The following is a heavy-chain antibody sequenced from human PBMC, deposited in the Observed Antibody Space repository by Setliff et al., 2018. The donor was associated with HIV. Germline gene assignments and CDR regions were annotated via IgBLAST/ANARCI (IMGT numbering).Heavy chain of an antibody. V-gene: IGHV3-33*05. CDR2: IKYDGIKQ. Sequence: PGGSLRLSCTASGFIFSDYGMHWVRQTPGKGPEWVAFIKYDGIKQDYADSVKGRFTISRDNSKNTLYLQMSRLTVDDTGIYYCVRRGVPDFWGQGTQVTVSS. CDR3: VRRGVPDF. J-gene: IGHJ4*02. CDR1: GFIFSDYG.